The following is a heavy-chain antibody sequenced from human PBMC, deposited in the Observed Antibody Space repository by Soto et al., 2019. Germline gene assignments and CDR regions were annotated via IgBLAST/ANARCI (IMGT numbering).Heavy chain of an antibody. CDR2: IYWDDDK. J-gene: IGHJ4*02. Sequence: SGPTLVNPTQTLTLTCTFSVFSLSTSGVGVGWIRQPPGKALEWLALIYWDDDKRYSPSLKSRLTITKDTSKNQVVLTMTNMDPVDTATFYCARTYYDILTVYSDFDYWGQGTLVPVSS. V-gene: IGHV2-5*02. CDR1: VFSLSTSGVG. D-gene: IGHD3-9*01. CDR3: ARTYYDILTVYSDFDY.